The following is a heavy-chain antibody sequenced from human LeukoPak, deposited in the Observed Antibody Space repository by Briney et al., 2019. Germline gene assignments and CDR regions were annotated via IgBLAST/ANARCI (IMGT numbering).Heavy chain of an antibody. Sequence: GASVKVSCKASGYTFTSYGISWVRQAPGQGLEWMGWISAYNGNTNYAQKLQGRVTMTTDTSTSTAYMELRSLRSDDTAVYYCARLVLVDTAPLRQGGANWFDPWGQGTLVTVSS. CDR1: GYTFTSYG. CDR3: ARLVLVDTAPLRQGGANWFDP. J-gene: IGHJ5*02. V-gene: IGHV1-18*01. CDR2: ISAYNGNT. D-gene: IGHD5-18*01.